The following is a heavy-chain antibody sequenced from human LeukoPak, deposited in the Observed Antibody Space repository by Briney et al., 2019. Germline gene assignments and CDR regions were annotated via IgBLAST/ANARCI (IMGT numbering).Heavy chain of an antibody. CDR1: GGSISSYY. V-gene: IGHV4-59*01. D-gene: IGHD3-22*01. CDR2: IYYSGST. J-gene: IGHJ4*02. Sequence: SETLSLTRTVSGGSISSYYWSWIRQPPGKGLEWIGYIYYSGSTNYNPSLKSRVTISVDTSKNQFSLKLSSVTAADTAVYYCARSTDYYDSSGYPTLDYWGQGTLVTVSS. CDR3: ARSTDYYDSSGYPTLDY.